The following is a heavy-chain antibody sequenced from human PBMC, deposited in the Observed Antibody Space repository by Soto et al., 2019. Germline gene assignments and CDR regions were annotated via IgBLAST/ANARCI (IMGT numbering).Heavy chain of an antibody. CDR3: AGTYYDILTGYPLPYYLDY. Sequence: QVQLQESGPGLVKPSETLSLTCTVSGGSISSYYWSWIRQPPGKGLEWIGYIYYSGSTNYNPSLKSRVTISVDTSKNQFSLKLSSVTAADTAVYYCAGTYYDILTGYPLPYYLDYWGQGTLVTVSS. V-gene: IGHV4-59*08. CDR1: GGSISSYY. CDR2: IYYSGST. D-gene: IGHD3-9*01. J-gene: IGHJ4*02.